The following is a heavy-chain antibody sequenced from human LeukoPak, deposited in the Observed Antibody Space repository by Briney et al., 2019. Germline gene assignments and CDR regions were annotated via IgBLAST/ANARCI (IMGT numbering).Heavy chain of an antibody. J-gene: IGHJ4*02. CDR2: ISGSGIST. V-gene: IGHV3-23*01. D-gene: IGHD3-22*01. Sequence: GGSLRLSCAASGFTFSTYAMSWVRQAPGKGLEWVSAISGSGISTYYADSVKGRFTISRDNSKNTLYLRMNSLRAEDTAIYYCAKGLGHYDTNYYFDYWGQGTLVTVSS. CDR3: AKGLGHYDTNYYFDY. CDR1: GFTFSTYA.